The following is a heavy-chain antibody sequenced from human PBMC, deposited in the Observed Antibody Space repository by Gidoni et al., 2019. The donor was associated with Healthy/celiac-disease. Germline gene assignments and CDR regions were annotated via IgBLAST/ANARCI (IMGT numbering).Heavy chain of an antibody. V-gene: IGHV4-39*01. CDR2: IYFSGST. D-gene: IGHD2-15*01. CDR3: ARLGADCSCGSCYSDAFDI. Sequence: QLQLQESGPGLVKPSETLSLTCTVSGGSISRSSYYWGWLRQPPGKGLEWIGGIYFSGSTYYNPSLKSRVTISVYTSKNQFSLKLSSVTGADTAVYYCARLGADCSCGSCYSDAFDIWGQGTMVTVSS. CDR1: GGSISRSSYY. J-gene: IGHJ3*02.